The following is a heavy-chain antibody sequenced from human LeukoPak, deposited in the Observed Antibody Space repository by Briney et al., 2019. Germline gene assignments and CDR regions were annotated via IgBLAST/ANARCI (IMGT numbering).Heavy chain of an antibody. J-gene: IGHJ4*02. CDR1: GFTFSSYW. CDR3: AREEWELLPYFDY. CDR2: INSDGSST. Sequence: QPGGSLRPSCAASGFTFSSYWMHWVRQAPGKGLVWVSRINSDGSSTSYADSVKGRFTISRDNAKNTLYPQMNSLRAEDTAVYYCAREEWELLPYFDYWGQGTLVTVSS. V-gene: IGHV3-74*01. D-gene: IGHD1-26*01.